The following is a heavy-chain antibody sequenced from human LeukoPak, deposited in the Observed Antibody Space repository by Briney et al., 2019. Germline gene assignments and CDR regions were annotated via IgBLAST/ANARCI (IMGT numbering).Heavy chain of an antibody. CDR1: GFTFSTYT. CDR2: ITSTSYI. CDR3: ARDTNYYDTSGYYSGSDFDY. D-gene: IGHD3-22*01. V-gene: IGHV3-21*01. J-gene: IGHJ4*02. Sequence: GGSLRLSCAASGFTFSTYTMNWVRQAPGKGLEWVSSITSTSYIYCSDSVKGRFTIPRDDAKKSLFLQMSSLRAEDTAVYYCARDTNYYDTSGYYSGSDFDYWGQGTLVTVSS.